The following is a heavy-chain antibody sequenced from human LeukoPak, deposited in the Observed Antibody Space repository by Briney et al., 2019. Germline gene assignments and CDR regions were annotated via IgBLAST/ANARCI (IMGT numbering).Heavy chain of an antibody. D-gene: IGHD3-10*01. J-gene: IGHJ4*02. Sequence: ASVKVSCKASGYTFTGYYMHWVRQAPGQGLEWMGWINPNSGGTNYAQKFQGRVTMTRDTSISTAYMELSRLRSDDTAVYYCARKLWFGELLYHYYFDYWGQGTLVTVSS. CDR3: ARKLWFGELLYHYYFDY. CDR2: INPNSGGT. CDR1: GYTFTGYY. V-gene: IGHV1-2*02.